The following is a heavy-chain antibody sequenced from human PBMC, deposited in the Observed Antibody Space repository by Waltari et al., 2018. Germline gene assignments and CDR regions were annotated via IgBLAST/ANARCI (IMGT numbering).Heavy chain of an antibody. D-gene: IGHD3-22*01. CDR3: ASPSPYDSSGYYFDY. CDR2: ISSSGSTI. J-gene: IGHJ4*02. V-gene: IGHV3-11*01. CDR1: GSPFGSSS. Sequence: QVQLVESGGGLVKPGGSLRLSCAPSGSPFGSSSMSWIRQSPGKGLEWVSYISSSGSTIYYADSVKGRLTISRDNAKNSLYLQMNSLRAEDTAVYYCASPSPYDSSGYYFDYWGQGTLVTVSS.